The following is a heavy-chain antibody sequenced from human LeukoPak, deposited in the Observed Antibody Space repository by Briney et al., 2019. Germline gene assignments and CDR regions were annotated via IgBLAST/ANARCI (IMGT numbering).Heavy chain of an antibody. D-gene: IGHD6-6*01. Sequence: GGSLRLSCAASGFTFSSYAMHWVRQAPGKGLEWVAVISYDGSNKYYADSVKGRFTISRDNSKNTLYLQMNSLRAEDTAVYYCARSYSSSNDYWGQGTLVTVSS. V-gene: IGHV3-30-3*01. CDR3: ARSYSSSNDY. CDR1: GFTFSSYA. J-gene: IGHJ4*02. CDR2: ISYDGSNK.